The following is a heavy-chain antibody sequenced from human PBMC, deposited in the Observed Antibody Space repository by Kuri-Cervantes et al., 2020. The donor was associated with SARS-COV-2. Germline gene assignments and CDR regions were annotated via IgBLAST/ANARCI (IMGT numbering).Heavy chain of an antibody. CDR3: AKLAKTADDAFDI. Sequence: SLKISCAASGFTFDDYAMHWVRQAPGKGLEWVSGISWNSGSIGYADSVKGRFTISRDNAKNSLYLQMNSLRAEDMALYYCAKLAKTADDAFDIWGQGTMVTVSS. D-gene: IGHD5-12*01. CDR2: ISWNSGSI. V-gene: IGHV3-9*03. CDR1: GFTFDDYA. J-gene: IGHJ3*02.